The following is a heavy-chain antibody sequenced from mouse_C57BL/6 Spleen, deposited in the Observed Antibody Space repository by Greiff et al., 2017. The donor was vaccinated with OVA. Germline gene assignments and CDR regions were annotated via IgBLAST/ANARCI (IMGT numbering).Heavy chain of an antibody. J-gene: IGHJ1*03. V-gene: IGHV3-6*01. CDR3: ARGDGNDEGWYFDV. CDR1: GYSITSGYS. Sequence: DVKLQESGPGLVKPSQSLSLTCSVTGYSITSGYSWNWIRQFPGNKLEWMGYISYDGSNNYNPSLKNRISITRDTSKHQFILKLNSVTTEDTATYYGARGDGNDEGWYFDVWGTGTTVTVAS. CDR2: ISYDGSN. D-gene: IGHD2-2*01.